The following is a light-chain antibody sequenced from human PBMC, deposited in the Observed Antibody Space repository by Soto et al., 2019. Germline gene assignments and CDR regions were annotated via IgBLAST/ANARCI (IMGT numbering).Light chain of an antibody. Sequence: DIQMTQSPSTLSGSVGDRVTSTFRPSQTISSWLAWYQQKPGKAPKLLIYKASTLKSGVPSRFSGSGSGTEFTLTISSLQPDDFATYYCQHYNSYSEALGQGTKVDIK. J-gene: IGKJ1*01. CDR1: QTISSW. CDR3: QHYNSYSEA. CDR2: KAS. V-gene: IGKV1-5*03.